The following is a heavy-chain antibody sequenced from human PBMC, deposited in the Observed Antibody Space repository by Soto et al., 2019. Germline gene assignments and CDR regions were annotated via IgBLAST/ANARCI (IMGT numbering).Heavy chain of an antibody. Sequence: SETLSLTCTVSGVSISSYYWSWIRQPPGKGLEWIGYIYYSGSTNYNPPLKSRVTISVDTSKNQFSLKLSSVTAADTAVYYCARQPMVRGVIIPLDVWGQGTTVTVSS. CDR1: GVSISSYY. J-gene: IGHJ6*02. CDR3: ARQPMVRGVIIPLDV. D-gene: IGHD3-10*01. CDR2: IYYSGST. V-gene: IGHV4-59*01.